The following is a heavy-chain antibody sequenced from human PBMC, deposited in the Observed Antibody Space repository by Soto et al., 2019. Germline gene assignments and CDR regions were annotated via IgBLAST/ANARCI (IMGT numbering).Heavy chain of an antibody. CDR1: GFTSSNYY. V-gene: IGHV3-11*01. Sequence: AGSLTLSCAASGFTSSNYYMSWIRHAPGKGLEWVSYIARSGSTIYSADCVKGRFTISRENAKNSLYLKMNSLRAEDTAVYYCARVRIPSYDSSGYYYYYGMDVWGQGTTVTVS. J-gene: IGHJ6*02. CDR3: ARVRIPSYDSSGYYYYYGMDV. D-gene: IGHD3-22*01. CDR2: IARSGSTI.